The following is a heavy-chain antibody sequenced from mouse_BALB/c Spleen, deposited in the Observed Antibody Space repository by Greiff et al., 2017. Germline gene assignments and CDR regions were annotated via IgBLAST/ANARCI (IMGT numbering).Heavy chain of an antibody. CDR1: GFTFSSYA. CDR2: ISSGGSYT. CDR3: AREGPHWYFDV. J-gene: IGHJ1*01. D-gene: IGHD3-3*01. Sequence: EVQVVESGGGLVKPGGSLKLSCAASGFTFSSYAMSWVRQTPEKRLEWVATISSGGSYTYYPDSVKGRFTISRDNAKNTLYLQMSSLRSEDTAMHYCAREGPHWYFDVWGAGTTVTVSS. V-gene: IGHV5-9-3*01.